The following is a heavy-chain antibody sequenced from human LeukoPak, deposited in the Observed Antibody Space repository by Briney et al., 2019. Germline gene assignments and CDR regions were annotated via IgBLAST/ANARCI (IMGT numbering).Heavy chain of an antibody. Sequence: GGSLRLSCAASGFTFSSSAMNWVRQAPGKGLEWVSASGTDGDTYYAASVKGRFTISRDNSKNTLYLQMTSLRAEDTAIYYCAKKTPGTHPFDYWGQGALVTVSP. J-gene: IGHJ4*02. CDR2: SGTDGDT. CDR1: GFTFSSSA. CDR3: AKKTPGTHPFDY. V-gene: IGHV3-23*01. D-gene: IGHD6-13*01.